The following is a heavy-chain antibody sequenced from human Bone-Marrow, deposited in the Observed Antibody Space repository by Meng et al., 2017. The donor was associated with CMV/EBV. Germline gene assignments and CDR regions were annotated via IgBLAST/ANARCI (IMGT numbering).Heavy chain of an antibody. CDR1: GFTFSSYW. Sequence: GGSLRLSCAAFGFTFSSYWTSWVRQAPGKGLEWVANIKQDGSEKEYVDSVKGRFTISRDNAKNSLYLQMNSLRTDATAEYYCAREAHAKRNVVVPPARTPPYFDYWGQGTLVTVSS. D-gene: IGHD2-2*01. CDR3: AREAHAKRNVVVPPARTPPYFDY. CDR2: IKQDGSEK. J-gene: IGHJ4*02. V-gene: IGHV3-7*01.